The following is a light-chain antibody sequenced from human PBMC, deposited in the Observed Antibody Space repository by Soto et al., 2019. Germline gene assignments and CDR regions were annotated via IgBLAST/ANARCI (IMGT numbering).Light chain of an antibody. CDR3: QQYGSSPKT. CDR2: GAS. J-gene: IGKJ1*01. Sequence: EIVLTQSPGTLSLSPGERATLSCRASQSVSSSYLAWYQQKPGQAPRLLIHGASSRATGIPDRFSGSGSRTHFTVTISRLEPEDFAVYYCQQYGSSPKTFGRGTKVEI. V-gene: IGKV3-20*01. CDR1: QSVSSSY.